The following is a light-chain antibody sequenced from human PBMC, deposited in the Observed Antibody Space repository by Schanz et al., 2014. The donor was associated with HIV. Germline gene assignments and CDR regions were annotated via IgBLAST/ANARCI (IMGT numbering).Light chain of an antibody. J-gene: IGKJ1*01. Sequence: DIQMTQSPSTLSASVGDRVTITCRASQNIDNWLAWYQQKPGKGPKVLIYQASTLETGVPSRFSGSGAGTEFTLTISSLQPDDFATYYCQQYNSFRETFGQGTKVEIK. CDR1: QNIDNW. CDR3: QQYNSFRET. V-gene: IGKV1-5*03. CDR2: QAS.